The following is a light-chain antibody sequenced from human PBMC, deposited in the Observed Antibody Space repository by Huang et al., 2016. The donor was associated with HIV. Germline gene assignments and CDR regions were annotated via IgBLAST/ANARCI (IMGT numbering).Light chain of an antibody. CDR1: QSISGDH. J-gene: IGKJ1*01. CDR3: QQYGRSPQT. CDR2: GAS. Sequence: EIVLTQSPGPLSLSPGERATLSCRASQSISGDHLGWYQQKPGQAPRLLIHGASSRATGIQERVSGSGSGTDFSLISSRLEPEDFAVYYCQQYGRSPQTFGQGTKVEIK. V-gene: IGKV3-20*01.